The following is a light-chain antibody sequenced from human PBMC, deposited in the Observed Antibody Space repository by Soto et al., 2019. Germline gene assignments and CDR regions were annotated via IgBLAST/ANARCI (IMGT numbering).Light chain of an antibody. CDR1: QTINNW. CDR3: QQYNKYPWT. V-gene: IGKV1-5*03. CDR2: KTS. Sequence: DIQMNPSRFTLSASVGERVTLTCRASQTINNWLAWYQQRPGKAPTFLIYKTSTLETGVPSRFSGSGSGTEFTLSISSLQPEDFAIYYCQQYNKYPWTFGQGTKVDI. J-gene: IGKJ1*01.